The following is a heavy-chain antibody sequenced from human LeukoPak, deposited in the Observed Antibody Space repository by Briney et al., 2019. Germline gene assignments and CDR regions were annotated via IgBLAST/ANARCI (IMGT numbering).Heavy chain of an antibody. CDR1: GFTFSSYA. CDR3: ARSEEYYYDSSGYYGDY. D-gene: IGHD3-22*01. Sequence: GGSLRLSCAASGFTFSSYAMSWVRQAPGKGLEWVSSISSSSSYIYYADSVKGRFTISRDNAKNSLYLQMSSLRAEDTAVYYCARSEEYYYDSSGYYGDYWGQGTLVTVSS. V-gene: IGHV3-21*01. CDR2: ISSSSSYI. J-gene: IGHJ4*02.